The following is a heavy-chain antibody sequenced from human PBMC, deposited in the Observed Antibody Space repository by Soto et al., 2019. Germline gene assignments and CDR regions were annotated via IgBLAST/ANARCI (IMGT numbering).Heavy chain of an antibody. V-gene: IGHV4-39*01. CDR2: IFYSVST. J-gene: IGHJ5*02. CDR1: GGSISTSRSY. CDR3: ARQPTTGDTDLWFDP. Sequence: QLQLLESGPGLVKASETLSLTCSVSGGSISTSRSYWAWIRQPPGKGLEWLANIFYSVSTFCNPSLASRVSVSVDTSKNEFSLKLRSVTAADTAVYYCARQPTTGDTDLWFDPWGQGTLVTVSS. D-gene: IGHD2-21*01.